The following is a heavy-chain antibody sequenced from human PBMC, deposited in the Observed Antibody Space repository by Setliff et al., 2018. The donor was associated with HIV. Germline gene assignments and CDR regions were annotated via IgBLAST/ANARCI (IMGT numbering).Heavy chain of an antibody. V-gene: IGHV3-23*01. CDR1: GFTLSDYT. J-gene: IGHJ4*02. Sequence: GGSLRLSCAASGFTLSDYTMSWVRQAPGKGLEWVSSISYNGGTTYYADSVKGRFTISRDNFKNTLYLQMDSLRAEDTALYYCAKERLYGSGRAFDYWGQGTLVTVSS. CDR3: AKERLYGSGRAFDY. CDR2: ISYNGGTT. D-gene: IGHD3-10*01.